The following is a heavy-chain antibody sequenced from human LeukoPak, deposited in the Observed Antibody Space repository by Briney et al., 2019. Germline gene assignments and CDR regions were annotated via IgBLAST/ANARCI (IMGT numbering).Heavy chain of an antibody. V-gene: IGHV3-7*05. CDR2: INQDGHEK. Sequence: GGSLRLSCVTSGFTFSSYWMTWVRQAPGKGLEWVANINQDGHEKNYVDSVKARFTISRDNPKNSLYLQMNSLRAEDTAVYFCVRDMDVWAQGTTVTVSS. CDR3: VRDMDV. CDR1: GFTFSSYW. J-gene: IGHJ6*02.